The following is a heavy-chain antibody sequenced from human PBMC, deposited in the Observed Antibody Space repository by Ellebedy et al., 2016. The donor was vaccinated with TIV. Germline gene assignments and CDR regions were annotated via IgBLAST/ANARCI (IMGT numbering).Heavy chain of an antibody. J-gene: IGHJ4*02. D-gene: IGHD4-17*01. V-gene: IGHV3-30*18. CDR2: ISYDGSNK. CDR1: GFTFSSYG. Sequence: GGSLRLXXAASGFTFSSYGMHWVRQAPGKGLEWVAVISYDGSNKYYADSVKGRFTISRDNSKNTLYLQMNSLRAEDTAVYYCAKDTRDSHDYGTFDYWGQGTLVTVSS. CDR3: AKDTRDSHDYGTFDY.